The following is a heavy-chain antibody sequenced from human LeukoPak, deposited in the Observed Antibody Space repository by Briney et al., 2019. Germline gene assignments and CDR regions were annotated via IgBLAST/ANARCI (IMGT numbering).Heavy chain of an antibody. CDR3: AKDLGYCSGGSCSRSYYYYYGMDV. J-gene: IGHJ6*02. V-gene: IGHV1-8*01. CDR2: MNPNSGNT. CDR1: GYTFTSYD. D-gene: IGHD2-15*01. Sequence: ASVKVSCKASGYTFTSYDINWVRQATGQGLEWMGWMNPNSGNTGYAQKFQGRVTMTRNTSISTAYMELSSLRSEDTAVYYCAKDLGYCSGGSCSRSYYYYYGMDVWGQGTTVTVS.